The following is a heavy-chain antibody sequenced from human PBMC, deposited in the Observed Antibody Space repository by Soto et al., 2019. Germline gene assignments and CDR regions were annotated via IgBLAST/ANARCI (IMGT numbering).Heavy chain of an antibody. D-gene: IGHD3-16*01. CDR3: VMVDNYVTPTPQDV. CDR1: GYIFVNYG. J-gene: IGHJ6*02. Sequence: QVQLVQSGDEVKKPGASVKVSCKASGYIFVNYGIAWVRQAPGQGLEWMGWISPYTGNTHSATQVQGRLTMTTDTSTITAYMDLGSLTSDDTAVYYCVMVDNYVTPTPQDVWGQGTTVTVSS. CDR2: ISPYTGNT. V-gene: IGHV1-18*01.